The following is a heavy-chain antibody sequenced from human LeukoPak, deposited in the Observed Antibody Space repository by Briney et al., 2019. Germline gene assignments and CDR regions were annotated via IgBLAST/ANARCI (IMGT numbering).Heavy chain of an antibody. V-gene: IGHV1-2*02. CDR2: INPNSGGT. D-gene: IGHD5-12*01. Sequence: GASVKVSCKASGYTFTGYYMHWVRQAPGQGLEWMGWINPNSGGTNYAQKFQGRVTMARDTSISTAYMELSRLRSDDTAVYYCARAGYSDYDYPLDGFDIWGQGTMVTVSS. J-gene: IGHJ3*02. CDR1: GYTFTGYY. CDR3: ARAGYSDYDYPLDGFDI.